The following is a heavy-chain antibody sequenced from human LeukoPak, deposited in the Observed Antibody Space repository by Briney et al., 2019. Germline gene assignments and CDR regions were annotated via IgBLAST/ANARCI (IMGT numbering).Heavy chain of an antibody. D-gene: IGHD2-15*01. CDR3: ARAVVAATVWFDP. J-gene: IGHJ5*02. CDR2: IYDSGTT. CDR1: GGSINSGAYS. Sequence: PSETLSLTCTVSGGSINSGAYSWSWIRQHPGKGLEWIGYIYDSGTTYYNPSLKSRVTISRDTSKNQFSLKLSSVTAADTAVYYCARAVVAATVWFDPWGQGTLVTVSS. V-gene: IGHV4-31*03.